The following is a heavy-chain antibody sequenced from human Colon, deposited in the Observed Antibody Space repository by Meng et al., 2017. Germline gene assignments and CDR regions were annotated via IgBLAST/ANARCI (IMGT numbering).Heavy chain of an antibody. J-gene: IGHJ4*02. CDR3: ASSSGWWRLDS. V-gene: IGHV4-4*02. D-gene: IGHD6-19*01. CDR1: GGSISSSSW. CDR2: IYHSGST. Sequence: VQLHESGPGLANPSGTLSLTCAVSGGSISSSSWWSWVRQRPGKGLVWIGGIYHSGSTNYNPSLKSRVTISVDKSKNQFSLKLSSVTAADTAVYYCASSSGWWRLDSWGQGTLVTVSS.